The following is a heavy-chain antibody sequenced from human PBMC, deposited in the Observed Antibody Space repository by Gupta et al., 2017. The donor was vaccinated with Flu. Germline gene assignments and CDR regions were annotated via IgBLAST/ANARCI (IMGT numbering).Heavy chain of an antibody. Sequence: EVQLVESGGGLVKPGGSLRLSCAASGFTFSSYSMNWVRQAPGKGLEWVSSISSSSSYIYYADSVKGRFTISRDNAKNSLYLQMNSLRAEDTAVYYCARDKYDYGDYVRNFDYWGQGTLVTVSS. D-gene: IGHD4-17*01. CDR3: ARDKYDYGDYVRNFDY. CDR1: GFTFSSYS. V-gene: IGHV3-21*01. CDR2: ISSSSSYI. J-gene: IGHJ4*02.